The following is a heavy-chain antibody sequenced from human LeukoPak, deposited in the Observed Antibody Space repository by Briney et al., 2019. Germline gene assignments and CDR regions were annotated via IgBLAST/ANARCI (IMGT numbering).Heavy chain of an antibody. D-gene: IGHD3-22*01. CDR1: GYTFTSYY. CDR3: ARGGVYYDSSGYYFDY. Sequence: GASVKVSCKASGYTFTSYYMHWVRQAPGQGLEWMGIINPSGGSTSYAQKFQGRVTMTRDTSTSTVYMELSSLRSEDTAVYYCARGGVYYDSSGYYFDYWGQGTLVTVSS. V-gene: IGHV1-46*01. J-gene: IGHJ4*02. CDR2: INPSGGST.